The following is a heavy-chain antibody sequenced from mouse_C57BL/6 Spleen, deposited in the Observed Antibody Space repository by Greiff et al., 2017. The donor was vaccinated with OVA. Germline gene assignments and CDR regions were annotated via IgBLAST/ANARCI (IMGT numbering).Heavy chain of an antibody. CDR1: GYTFTSYW. Sequence: EVQLQQSGTVLARPGASVKMSCKTSGYTFTSYWMHWVKQRPGQGLEWIGAIYPGNSDTSYNQKFKGKAKLTAVTSASTAYMELSSLTNEDAAVYYCTRGDYGSSYGWYFDVWGTGTTVTVSS. CDR3: TRGDYGSSYGWYFDV. J-gene: IGHJ1*03. D-gene: IGHD1-1*01. CDR2: IYPGNSDT. V-gene: IGHV1-5*01.